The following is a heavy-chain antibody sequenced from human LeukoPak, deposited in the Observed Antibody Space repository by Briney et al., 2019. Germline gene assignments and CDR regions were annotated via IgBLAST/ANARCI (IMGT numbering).Heavy chain of an antibody. Sequence: SETLSLTCAVYGGSFSDYYWTWIRQPPGKGLEWIGEVNHSGVTNYNPSIKSRVTLSVDTLKNQFSLKVNSVTAADTAVYYCVRSPTSCVSATCPVAYSGYDLDYWSRGMLVTVSS. CDR1: GGSFSDYY. J-gene: IGHJ4*02. V-gene: IGHV4-34*01. CDR3: VRSPTSCVSATCPVAYSGYDLDY. CDR2: VNHSGVT. D-gene: IGHD5-12*01.